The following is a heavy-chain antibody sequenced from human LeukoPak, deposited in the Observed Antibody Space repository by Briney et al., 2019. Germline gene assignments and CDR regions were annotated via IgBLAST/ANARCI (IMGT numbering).Heavy chain of an antibody. Sequence: GGSLRLSCEASGFTFYTYAMTWVRQAPGKGLEWVSSISGSGDNTYYADSVRGRFTVSRDNSKNTLYLQMNSLRAEDTAVYYCAKTPGDCTGGTCYSFDYWGQGSLVTVSS. D-gene: IGHD2-15*01. CDR1: GFTFYTYA. CDR3: AKTPGDCTGGTCYSFDY. V-gene: IGHV3-23*01. J-gene: IGHJ4*02. CDR2: ISGSGDNT.